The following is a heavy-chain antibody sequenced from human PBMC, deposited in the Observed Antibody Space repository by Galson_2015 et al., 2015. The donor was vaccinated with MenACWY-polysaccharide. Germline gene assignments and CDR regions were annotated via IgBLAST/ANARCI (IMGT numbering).Heavy chain of an antibody. V-gene: IGHV4-31*03. D-gene: IGHD4-11*01. CDR1: GGSISSGGYY. CDR2: IYYSGST. J-gene: IGHJ6*02. CDR3: ARSTPTVTRDYYYYYGMDV. Sequence: TLSLTCTVSGGSISSGGYYWSWIRQQPGKGLEWIGYIYYSGSTYYNPSLKSRVTISVDTSKNQFSLKLSSVTAADTAVYYCARSTPTVTRDYYYYYGMDVWGQGTTVTVSS.